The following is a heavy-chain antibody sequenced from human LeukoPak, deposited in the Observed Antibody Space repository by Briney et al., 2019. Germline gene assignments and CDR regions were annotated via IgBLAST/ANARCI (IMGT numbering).Heavy chain of an antibody. CDR2: TWPDGSDK. Sequence: PGRSLRLSCAASGFTFSAYIIQWVRQAPGKGLEWVALTWPDGSDKFYADSVKGRFVISRDNSKNTLYLQMNSLRAEDSAVYFCARAQSATLSYYSDLWGQGTLVTVSS. CDR3: ARAQSATLSYYSDL. V-gene: IGHV3-33*01. J-gene: IGHJ5*02. CDR1: GFTFSAYI. D-gene: IGHD2/OR15-2a*01.